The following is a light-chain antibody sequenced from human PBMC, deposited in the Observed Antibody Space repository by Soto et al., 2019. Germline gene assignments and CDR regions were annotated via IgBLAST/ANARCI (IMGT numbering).Light chain of an antibody. CDR2: DVS. CDR1: SGDIGDYNY. Sequence: QSALTQPASVSGSPGQSITISCVGTSGDIGDYNYVSWYQQHPGKVPKVIIYDVSSRASGVSYRFSGTKSGNTASLTVSGLQAEDEADYYCCSYTRSGTLIFGTGTKLTVL. V-gene: IGLV2-14*01. J-gene: IGLJ1*01. CDR3: CSYTRSGTLI.